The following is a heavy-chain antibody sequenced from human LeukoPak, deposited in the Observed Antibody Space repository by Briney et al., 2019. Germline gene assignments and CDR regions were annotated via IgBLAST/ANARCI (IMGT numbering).Heavy chain of an antibody. D-gene: IGHD3-22*01. CDR3: ARVGYYYDSSGST. CDR2: IIPIFGTA. CDR1: GGTFSSYA. V-gene: IGHV1-69*05. J-gene: IGHJ5*02. Sequence: SVKVSCKASGGTFSSYAISWVRQAPGQGLEWMGGIIPIFGTANYAQKFQGRVTITTDESTSTAYMELSSLRSEDTAVYYCARVGYYYDSSGSTWGQGILVTVSS.